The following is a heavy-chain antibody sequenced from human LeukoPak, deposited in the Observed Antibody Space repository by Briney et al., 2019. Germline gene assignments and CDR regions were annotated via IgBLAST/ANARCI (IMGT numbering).Heavy chain of an antibody. CDR2: IKQDRRET. Sequence: GGSLRLPCAASGFTFNNYWMNWVRQAPGEGLEWVADIKQDRRETYYVDSVKGRFTISRNNAKNSLYLQIDSLRVEDTAVYDCARGDDSSGYRPIAYWGQGGLVTVSP. CDR3: ARGDDSSGYRPIAY. J-gene: IGHJ4*02. D-gene: IGHD3-22*01. CDR1: GFTFNNYW. V-gene: IGHV3-7*03.